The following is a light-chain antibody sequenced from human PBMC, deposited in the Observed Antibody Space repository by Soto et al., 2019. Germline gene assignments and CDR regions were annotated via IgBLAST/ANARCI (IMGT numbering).Light chain of an antibody. CDR2: VVS. J-gene: IGLJ1*01. CDR1: SVDVGAYDF. Sequence: QLVLTQPHSVSGSPGQSVTISCTGTSVDVGAYDFVSWYQQHPGKAPKLLIYVVSGRPSGVPHRFSGSKSGNAASLTISGLQAEDEADYYCSSFTTSHTYVFGTGTKVTVL. CDR3: SSFTTSHTYV. V-gene: IGLV2-11*01.